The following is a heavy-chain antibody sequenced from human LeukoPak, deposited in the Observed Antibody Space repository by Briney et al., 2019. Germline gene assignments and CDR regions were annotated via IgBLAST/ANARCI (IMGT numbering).Heavy chain of an antibody. V-gene: IGHV1-2*02. CDR2: INPNTGGT. D-gene: IGHD3-22*01. CDR1: GYTFTGYY. Sequence: ASVKVSCKASGYTFTGYYMHWVRQAPGQGLEWMGWINPNTGGTNYAQKFQGRVTMTSDTSISTAYMELSSLKSDDTAMYYCARAPMIVVVFPPRLDFWGQGTLVTVSS. J-gene: IGHJ4*02. CDR3: ARAPMIVVVFPPRLDF.